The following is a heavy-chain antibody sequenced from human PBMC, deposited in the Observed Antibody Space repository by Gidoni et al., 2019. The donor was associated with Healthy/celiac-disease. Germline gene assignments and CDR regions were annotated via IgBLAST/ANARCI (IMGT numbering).Heavy chain of an antibody. Sequence: QVTLKESGPVLVKPTVSGFSLSNARMGVSWIRQPPGKALEWLAHIFSNDEKSYSTSLKSRLTISKDTSKSQVVLTMTNMDPVDTATYYCARIRSGRITIFGGENLHLDYWGQGTLVTVSS. CDR2: IFSNDEK. J-gene: IGHJ4*02. CDR1: GFSLSNARMG. V-gene: IGHV2-26*01. CDR3: ARIRSGRITIFGGENLHLDY. D-gene: IGHD3-3*01.